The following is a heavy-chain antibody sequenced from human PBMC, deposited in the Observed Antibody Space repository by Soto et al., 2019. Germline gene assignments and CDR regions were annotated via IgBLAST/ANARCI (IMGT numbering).Heavy chain of an antibody. J-gene: IGHJ4*02. V-gene: IGHV4-39*01. Sequence: SETLSLTCTVSGGSISSSSYYWGWIRQPPGKGLEWIGSIYYSGSTYYNPSLKSRVTISVDTSKNQFSLKLSSVTAADTAVYYCARHLLWSGPYYFDYWGQGTLVTVSS. D-gene: IGHD3-3*01. CDR1: GGSISSSSYY. CDR2: IYYSGST. CDR3: ARHLLWSGPYYFDY.